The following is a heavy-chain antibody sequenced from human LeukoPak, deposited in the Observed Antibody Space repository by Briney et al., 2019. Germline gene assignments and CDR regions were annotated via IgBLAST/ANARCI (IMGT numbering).Heavy chain of an antibody. J-gene: IGHJ4*02. D-gene: IGHD2-21*02. CDR1: GYTFTGYY. Sequence: ASVKVSCKASGYTFTGYYMHWVRQAPGQGLEWMGWINPNSGGTNYAQKFQGRVTMTRDTSISTAYMELSRLRSDDTAVYYCARGDIVVVTAEYYFDYWGQGTLVTVSS. CDR3: ARGDIVVVTAEYYFDY. V-gene: IGHV1-2*02. CDR2: INPNSGGT.